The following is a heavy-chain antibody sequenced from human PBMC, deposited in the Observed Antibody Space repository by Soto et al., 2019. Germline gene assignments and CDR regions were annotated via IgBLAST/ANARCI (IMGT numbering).Heavy chain of an antibody. D-gene: IGHD1-20*01. V-gene: IGHV1-3*01. Sequence: AASVKVSCNASGYTFTSYAMHWVRQAPGQRLEWMGWIKAGNGNTKYSQKFQGRVTITRDTSASKAYMELSSLRSEATAVYYCARDTVTGILDYWGQGPPVTVSS. CDR3: ARDTVTGILDY. CDR2: IKAGNGNT. CDR1: GYTFTSYA. J-gene: IGHJ4*02.